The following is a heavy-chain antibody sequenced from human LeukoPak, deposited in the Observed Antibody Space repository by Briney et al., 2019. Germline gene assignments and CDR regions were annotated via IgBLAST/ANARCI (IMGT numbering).Heavy chain of an antibody. Sequence: PGGSLRLSCAASGFTFTRHWMGGVRQAPGKGLEGVASVKKDGNQYSVDSVKGRFIISRDNARTSLSLQMSSLRVEDTAIYFCARGPDYGDRLDYDYWGQGTLVTVSS. D-gene: IGHD4-17*01. J-gene: IGHJ4*02. V-gene: IGHV3-7*01. CDR2: VKKDGNQ. CDR1: GFTFTRHW. CDR3: ARGPDYGDRLDYDY.